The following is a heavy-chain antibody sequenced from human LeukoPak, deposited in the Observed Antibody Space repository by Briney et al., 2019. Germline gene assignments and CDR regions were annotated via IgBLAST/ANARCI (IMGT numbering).Heavy chain of an antibody. V-gene: IGHV4-34*01. D-gene: IGHD3-10*01. CDR3: ARLSTITMVRRGGFDY. J-gene: IGHJ4*02. Sequence: SETLSLTCAVYGGSFSGYYRSWIRQPPGKGLEWIGEINHSGSTNYNPSLKSRVTISVDTSKNQFSLKLSSVTAADTAVYYCARLSTITMVRRGGFDYWGQGTLVTVSS. CDR1: GGSFSGYY. CDR2: INHSGST.